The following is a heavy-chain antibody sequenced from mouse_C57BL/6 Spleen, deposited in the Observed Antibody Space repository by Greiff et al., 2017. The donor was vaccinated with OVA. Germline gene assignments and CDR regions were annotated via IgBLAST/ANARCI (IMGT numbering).Heavy chain of an antibody. Sequence: QVQLQQPGAELVKPGASVKLSCKASGYTFTSYWMQWVKQRPGQGLEWIGEIDPSDSYTNYNQKFKGKATLTVDTSSSTAYMQLSSLTSEDSAVYYCASNITSWGQGTLVTVSA. CDR3: ASNITS. CDR1: GYTFTSYW. D-gene: IGHD1-1*01. CDR2: IDPSDSYT. J-gene: IGHJ3*01. V-gene: IGHV1-50*01.